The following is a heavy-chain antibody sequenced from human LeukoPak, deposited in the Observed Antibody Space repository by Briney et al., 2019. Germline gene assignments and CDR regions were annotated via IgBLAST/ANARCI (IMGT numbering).Heavy chain of an antibody. J-gene: IGHJ4*02. V-gene: IGHV3-23*01. Sequence: GGTLRLSCAASGFTFSRYGVSWVRQAPGKGLEWVSSISGSGHRTYYADSVKGRFTISRDNSKSTLYLQMNSLRAEDTAVYYCAKDWGEYFDYVWGSFTSFDSWGQGTLVTVSS. CDR2: ISGSGHRT. CDR3: AKDWGEYFDYVWGSFTSFDS. D-gene: IGHD3-16*01. CDR1: GFTFSRYG.